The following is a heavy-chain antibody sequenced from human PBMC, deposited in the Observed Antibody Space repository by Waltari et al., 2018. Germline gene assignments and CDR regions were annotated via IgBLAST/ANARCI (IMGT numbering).Heavy chain of an antibody. Sequence: EVQLVESGGDLVQPGGSLRLSCAASGFPFTNYWMSWVRQAPGKGMERVANMNGDGSEKYYVDSVEGRFTISRDNAKNSLYLQMNSLRAEDTAVYYCVRDDSTGHYYFDYWGQGTLVTVSS. CDR3: VRDDSTGHYYFDY. D-gene: IGHD3-22*01. CDR1: GFPFTNYW. CDR2: MNGDGSEK. J-gene: IGHJ4*02. V-gene: IGHV3-7*03.